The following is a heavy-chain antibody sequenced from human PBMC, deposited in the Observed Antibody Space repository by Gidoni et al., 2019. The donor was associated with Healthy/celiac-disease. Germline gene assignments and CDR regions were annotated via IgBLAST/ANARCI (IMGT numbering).Heavy chain of an antibody. V-gene: IGHV3-23*01. CDR3: AKDIWGGMITFGGVECFDY. D-gene: IGHD3-16*01. CDR1: GFTFSSYA. Sequence: EVQLLESGGGLVQPGGSLRLSCSASGFTFSSYAMSWVLQAPGKGLEWVSAISGSGGRRYYADSVKGRLTISRDNSKNTLYLKMNSLRAEDTAVYYCAKDIWGGMITFGGVECFDYWGQGTLVTVSS. J-gene: IGHJ4*02. CDR2: ISGSGGRR.